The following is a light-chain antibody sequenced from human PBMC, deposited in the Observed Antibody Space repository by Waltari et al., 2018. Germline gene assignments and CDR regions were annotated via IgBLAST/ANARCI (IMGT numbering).Light chain of an antibody. CDR3: QHYNSYWA. Sequence: EIMMNKSPYNLSASVRNRDTITCRASQSISTWLAWYQQKPGKAPKVLIYKASSLESGVPSRFSGSGSGTEFTLTISSLQPDDFATYYCQHYNSYWAFGQGTKVEIK. V-gene: IGKV1-5*03. J-gene: IGKJ1*01. CDR2: KAS. CDR1: QSISTW.